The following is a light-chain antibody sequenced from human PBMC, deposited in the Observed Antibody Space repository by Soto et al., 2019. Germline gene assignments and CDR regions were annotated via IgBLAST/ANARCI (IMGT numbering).Light chain of an antibody. Sequence: QSALTQPPSASGSPGQSVTISCTGTSSDVGGSNFVSWYQQHPGKAPKLMIYEVSKRPSGVPDRFSGSKSGITASLTVSGLQAEDDADYYCCSYAGSSTSLWVFGGGTKVTVL. J-gene: IGLJ3*02. CDR2: EVS. CDR3: CSYAGSSTSLWV. CDR1: SSDVGGSNF. V-gene: IGLV2-8*01.